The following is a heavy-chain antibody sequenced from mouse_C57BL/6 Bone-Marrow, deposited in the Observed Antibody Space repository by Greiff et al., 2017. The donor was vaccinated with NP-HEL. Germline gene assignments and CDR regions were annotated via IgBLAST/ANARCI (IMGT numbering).Heavy chain of an antibody. CDR1: GYAFSSSW. J-gene: IGHJ2*01. Sequence: VQLQESGPELVKPGASVKISCKASGYAFSSSWMNWVKQRPGKGLEWIGRIYPGDGDTNYKGKFKGKATLTADKSSSTAYMQLSSLTSEDSAVYFCARNPGYYGSSYGDYWGQGTTLTVSS. CDR3: ARNPGYYGSSYGDY. V-gene: IGHV1-82*01. CDR2: IYPGDGDT. D-gene: IGHD1-1*01.